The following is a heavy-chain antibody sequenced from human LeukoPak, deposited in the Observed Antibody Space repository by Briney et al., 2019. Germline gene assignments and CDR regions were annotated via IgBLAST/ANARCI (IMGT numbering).Heavy chain of an antibody. J-gene: IGHJ5*02. V-gene: IGHV3-64D*06. CDR3: VGDQVDNVGWLT. D-gene: IGHD5-12*01. CDR1: GFTFSTYT. Sequence: GGSLRLSCSASGFTFSTYTMYWVRQAPGKGLEFVSVINGDGRTTYYADSVKGRFTISRDNSKNTLYLQMNSLRAEDTAVYYCVGDQVDNVGWLTWGQGTRVTVSS. CDR2: INGDGRTT.